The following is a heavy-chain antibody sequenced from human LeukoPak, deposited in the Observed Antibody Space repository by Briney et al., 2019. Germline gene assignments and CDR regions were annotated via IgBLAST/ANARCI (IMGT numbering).Heavy chain of an antibody. V-gene: IGHV4-59*08. CDR2: IYYSGRT. J-gene: IGHJ6*02. Sequence: SETLSLTCTVSGGSISSYYWSWIRQPPGKGLEWIGYIYYSGRTNYNPSLKSRATISVDTSKNQFSLKLSSVTAADTAVYYCARHGPDYYYGMDVWGQGTTVTVSS. CDR1: GGSISSYY. CDR3: ARHGPDYYYGMDV.